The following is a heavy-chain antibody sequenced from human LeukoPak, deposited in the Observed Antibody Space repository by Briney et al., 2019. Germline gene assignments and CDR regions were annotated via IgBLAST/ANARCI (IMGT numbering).Heavy chain of an antibody. V-gene: IGHV3-23*01. Sequence: GGSLRLSCAASGFTFSSYAMSWVRQAPGKGLEWVSAISGSGGSTYYADSAKGRFTISRDNSKNTLYLQMNSLRAEDTAVYYCAKDYRAYCGGDCYPKFDPWGQGTLVTVSS. CDR2: ISGSGGST. CDR1: GFTFSSYA. D-gene: IGHD2-21*02. CDR3: AKDYRAYCGGDCYPKFDP. J-gene: IGHJ5*02.